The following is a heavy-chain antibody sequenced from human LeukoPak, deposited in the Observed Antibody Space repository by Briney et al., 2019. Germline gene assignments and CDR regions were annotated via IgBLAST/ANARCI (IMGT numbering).Heavy chain of an antibody. V-gene: IGHV7-4-1*02. D-gene: IGHD3-16*02. J-gene: IGHJ4*02. Sequence: ASVKVSCKASGYTFTNYAMNWVRQAPGQGLEWMEWIHPSTGNPTYAQGFTGRFVFSLDTSVSTTYLQISSLKAEDTAVYYCARAYQRLGELSLPNYWGQGTLVTVSS. CDR1: GYTFTNYA. CDR2: IHPSTGNP. CDR3: ARAYQRLGELSLPNY.